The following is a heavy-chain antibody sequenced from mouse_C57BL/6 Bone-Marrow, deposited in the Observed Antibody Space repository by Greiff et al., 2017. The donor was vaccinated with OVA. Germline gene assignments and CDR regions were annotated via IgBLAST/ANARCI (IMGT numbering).Heavy chain of an antibody. D-gene: IGHD2-4*01. Sequence: QVQLQQPGAELVKPGASVKLSCKASGYTFTSYWMHWVKQRPGRGLERIGRIDPNSGGTKYNEKFRSKATLTVDKPSSTAYMQLSSLTSEDSAVYYCARSDYDFDYWGQGTTLTVSS. CDR1: GYTFTSYW. CDR3: ARSDYDFDY. CDR2: IDPNSGGT. J-gene: IGHJ2*01. V-gene: IGHV1-72*01.